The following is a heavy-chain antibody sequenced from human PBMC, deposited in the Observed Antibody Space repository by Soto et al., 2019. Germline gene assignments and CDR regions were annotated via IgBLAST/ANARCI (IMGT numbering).Heavy chain of an antibody. J-gene: IGHJ5*02. CDR3: ARSLRYYYGSGSYRWFDP. D-gene: IGHD3-10*01. V-gene: IGHV1-69*01. Sequence: QVQLVQSGAEVKKPGSSVKVSCKASGGTFSSYAISWVRQAPGQGLEWMGGIIPIFGTANYAQKFQGRVTITADESTSTASMELSRLRSEDTAVYYCARSLRYYYGSGSYRWFDPWGQGTLVTVSS. CDR2: IIPIFGTA. CDR1: GGTFSSYA.